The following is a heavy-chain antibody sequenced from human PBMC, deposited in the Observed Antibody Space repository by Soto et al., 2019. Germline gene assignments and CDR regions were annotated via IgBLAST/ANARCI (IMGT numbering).Heavy chain of an antibody. Sequence: QVQLVQSGAEVKKPGSSVKVSCKASGGTFSNYVVNWVRQVPGQGLEWMGRIIPISGAANYAQKFQGRVTITADKSPITSYMELSSLRSEDTAVYYCARDMTRTLVPYFDFWGQGTLVTVSS. CDR3: ARDMTRTLVPYFDF. CDR1: GGTFSNYV. D-gene: IGHD1-7*01. J-gene: IGHJ4*02. CDR2: IIPISGAA. V-gene: IGHV1-69*06.